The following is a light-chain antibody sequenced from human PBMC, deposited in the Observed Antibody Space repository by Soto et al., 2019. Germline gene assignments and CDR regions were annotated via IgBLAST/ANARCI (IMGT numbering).Light chain of an antibody. CDR3: LQYNSWPYT. Sequence: EIEMTQSPATLSVSPGESATLSCRASQTVTNNLAWYQQKSGQAPRLLIYRASTRATAVPARFSGSGSGTEFTLTISSLQSEDVGVYYCLQYNSWPYTFGPGTKLEIK. J-gene: IGKJ2*01. CDR1: QTVTNN. V-gene: IGKV3-15*01. CDR2: RAS.